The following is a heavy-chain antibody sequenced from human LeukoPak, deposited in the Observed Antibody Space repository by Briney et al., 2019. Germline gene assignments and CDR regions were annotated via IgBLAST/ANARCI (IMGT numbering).Heavy chain of an antibody. CDR2: IYTSGST. J-gene: IGHJ4*02. D-gene: IGHD6-13*01. CDR3: AREPDIAAAGSLFDY. CDR1: GGSISSGGYY. Sequence: SQTLSLTCTVSGGSISSGGYYWSWIRQPAEKRLGWIGRIYTSGSTNYNPSLKSRVTMSVDTSKNQFSLKLSSVTAADTAVYYCAREPDIAAAGSLFDYWGQGTLVTVSS. V-gene: IGHV4-61*02.